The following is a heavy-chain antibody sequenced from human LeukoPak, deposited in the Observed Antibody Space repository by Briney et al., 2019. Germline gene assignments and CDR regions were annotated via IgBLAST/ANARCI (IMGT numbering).Heavy chain of an antibody. CDR2: IKKDGSQK. CDR3: AREEYCSGGRCYSLGWFDS. J-gene: IGHJ5*01. CDR1: GFSFSNYW. V-gene: IGHV3-7*03. Sequence: GGSLRLSCAASGFSFSNYWMSWVRQAPGKGLEWVANIKKDGSQKYYVDSVKGRFTISRDNAKISLYLQMNSLRAEDTAVYYCAREEYCSGGRCYSLGWFDSWGQGTLVTVSS. D-gene: IGHD2-15*01.